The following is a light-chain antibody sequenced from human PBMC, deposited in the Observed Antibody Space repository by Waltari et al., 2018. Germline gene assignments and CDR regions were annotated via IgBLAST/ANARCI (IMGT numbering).Light chain of an antibody. Sequence: QSALTQPASVSGSPGQSTTISCTGTSRDVGGYKYVSWYQQHPGRAPKVMIYEVSNRPSGVSNRFSGSKSGNTASLTISGLQAEDEADYYCTSYTSTSTLGVFGGGTKLTVL. V-gene: IGLV2-14*01. CDR1: SRDVGGYKY. CDR3: TSYTSTSTLGV. CDR2: EVS. J-gene: IGLJ3*02.